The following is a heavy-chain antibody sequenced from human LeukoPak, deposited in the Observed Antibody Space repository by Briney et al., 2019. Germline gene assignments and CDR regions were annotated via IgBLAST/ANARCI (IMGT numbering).Heavy chain of an antibody. D-gene: IGHD6-19*01. J-gene: IGHJ4*02. CDR3: VRDHFGSGLGY. CDR1: GYTFIRYD. CDR2: ISAYNGNT. Sequence: GASVKVSCKVSGYTFIRYDINWVRQAPGQGLEWMRWISAYNGNTNYAQKLQGRVTMTTDTSTSTAYMDLRSLRCDDTAVYYCVRDHFGSGLGYWGQGTLVTVSS. V-gene: IGHV1-18*01.